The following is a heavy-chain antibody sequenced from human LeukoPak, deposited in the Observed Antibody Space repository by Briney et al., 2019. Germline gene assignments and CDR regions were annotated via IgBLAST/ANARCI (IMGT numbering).Heavy chain of an antibody. CDR2: IYYSGST. V-gene: IGHV4-39*07. CDR1: GGSISSSSYY. D-gene: IGHD3-22*01. J-gene: IGHJ6*02. CDR3: ARVPDYYDSSGYPLYYYYYGMDV. Sequence: PSESLSLTCIVSGGSISSSSYYWGWIRQPPGKGLEWIGSIYYSGSTYYDPSLKSRVTISVDTSKNQFSLKLSSVTAADTAVYYCARVPDYYDSSGYPLYYYYYGMDVWGQGTTVTVSS.